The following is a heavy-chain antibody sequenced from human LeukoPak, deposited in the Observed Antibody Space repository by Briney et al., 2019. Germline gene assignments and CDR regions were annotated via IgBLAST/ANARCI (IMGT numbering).Heavy chain of an antibody. J-gene: IGHJ4*02. CDR1: GYTFTGYY. Sequence: ASVKVSCKASGYTFTGYYMHWVRQAPGQGLEWMGWINPNSGGTNYAQKFQGRVTMTRDTSISTAYMELSRLRSDDTAVYYCARGRRVFEDIVVVPAPYGDYWGQGTLVTVSS. D-gene: IGHD2-2*01. CDR2: INPNSGGT. V-gene: IGHV1-2*02. CDR3: ARGRRVFEDIVVVPAPYGDY.